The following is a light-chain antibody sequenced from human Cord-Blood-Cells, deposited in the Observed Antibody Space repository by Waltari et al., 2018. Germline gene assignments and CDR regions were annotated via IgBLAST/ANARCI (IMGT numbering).Light chain of an antibody. Sequence: EIVMTQSPATLSVSPGERATLSCRASQSVSSNLAWYQQKPGQTPRLLIYGASTRATGIPARVSGSGSGTEFTLTISSLQSEDFAVYYCQQYNNCPTFGQGTKVEIK. CDR2: GAS. J-gene: IGKJ1*01. CDR3: QQYNNCPT. V-gene: IGKV3-15*01. CDR1: QSVSSN.